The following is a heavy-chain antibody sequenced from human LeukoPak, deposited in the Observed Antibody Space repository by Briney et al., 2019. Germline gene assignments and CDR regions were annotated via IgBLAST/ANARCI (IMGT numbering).Heavy chain of an antibody. V-gene: IGHV4-4*02. CDR1: GGSISSSNW. Sequence: SETLSLTCAVSGGSISSSNWWSWVCQPPGKGLEWIGEIYHSGSTNYNPSLKSRVTISVDKSKNQFSLKLSSATAADTAVYYCARSSSGQWLSYYYYGMDVWGQGTTVTVSS. D-gene: IGHD6-19*01. CDR3: ARSSSGQWLSYYYYGMDV. J-gene: IGHJ6*02. CDR2: IYHSGST.